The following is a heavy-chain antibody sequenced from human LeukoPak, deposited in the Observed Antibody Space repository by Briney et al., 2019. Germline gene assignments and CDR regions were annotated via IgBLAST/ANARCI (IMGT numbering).Heavy chain of an antibody. CDR2: VYTSGST. D-gene: IGHD5-24*01. V-gene: IGHV4-61*02. Sequence: PPQTLSLTCTVSGGSISSGSYYWNWIRQPAGKGLEWIGRVYTSGSTSYNPSLKSRVTMSVDTSKNQFSLKLSSVTAADTAVYYCAVSSMATTSSFDYWGQGTLVTVSS. J-gene: IGHJ4*02. CDR3: AVSSMATTSSFDY. CDR1: GGSISSGSYY.